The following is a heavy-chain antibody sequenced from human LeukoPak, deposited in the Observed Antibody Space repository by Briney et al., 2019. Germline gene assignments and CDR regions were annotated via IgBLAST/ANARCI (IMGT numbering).Heavy chain of an antibody. CDR2: ISSSSSYI. J-gene: IGHJ4*02. CDR1: GFSFSKYT. D-gene: IGHD4-23*01. V-gene: IGHV3-21*01. CDR3: ARDSEDGGNSGFDY. Sequence: PGGSLTLSCAASGFSFSKYTMNWVRQAPGKGLEWVSSISSSSSYIYYADSVKGRFTISRDNAKNSLYLQMNSLRAEDTAVYYCARDSEDGGNSGFDYWGQGTLVTVSS.